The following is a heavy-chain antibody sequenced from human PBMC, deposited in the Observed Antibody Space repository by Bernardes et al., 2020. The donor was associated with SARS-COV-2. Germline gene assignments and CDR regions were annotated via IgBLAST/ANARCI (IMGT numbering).Heavy chain of an antibody. CDR3: ARDMEIQLWFNYYYGMDV. Sequence: SETLSLTCTVSGGSLRGNYWTWIRQPPGKGLEWIGEVDHTGDTSYNASLKSRVIISAATSENQFSLRMTSVTAADTAMYYCARDMEIQLWFNYYYGMDVWGQGTTVTVSS. J-gene: IGHJ6*02. CDR1: GGSLRGNY. V-gene: IGHV4-34*01. D-gene: IGHD5-18*01. CDR2: VDHTGDT.